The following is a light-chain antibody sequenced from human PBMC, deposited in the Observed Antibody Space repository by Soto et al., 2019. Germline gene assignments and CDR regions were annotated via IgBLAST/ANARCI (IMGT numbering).Light chain of an antibody. Sequence: DIQMTQSPSSLSASVGDRVTITCRASQSISNYLNWYQQKPGKAPKLLIYAASSLPGGVPSRFSGSGSGTDFTLTISSLQPEDFATYYCQQSYSTPYTFGQGTKLEIK. V-gene: IGKV1-39*01. CDR1: QSISNY. CDR2: AAS. CDR3: QQSYSTPYT. J-gene: IGKJ2*01.